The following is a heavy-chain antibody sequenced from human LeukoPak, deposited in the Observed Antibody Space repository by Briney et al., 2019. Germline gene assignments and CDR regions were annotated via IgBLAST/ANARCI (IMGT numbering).Heavy chain of an antibody. J-gene: IGHJ4*02. Sequence: ASVKVSCKASGYTFMNYGIGWVRQAPGQGLEWMGWISANNGDTKYAQKLQGRVTMTADTSTGTAYMELRSLSSDDTAVYYCARDGYFDYWGQGTLVAVSS. V-gene: IGHV1-18*01. CDR2: ISANNGDT. CDR1: GYTFMNYG. CDR3: ARDGYFDY.